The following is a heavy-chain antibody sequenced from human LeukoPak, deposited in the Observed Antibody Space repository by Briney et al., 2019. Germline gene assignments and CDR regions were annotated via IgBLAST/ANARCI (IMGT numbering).Heavy chain of an antibody. Sequence: PSETLSLTCAVYGGSFSGYYWSWIRQPPGKGLEWIGEINHSGSTNYNPSLKSRVTISVDTSKNQFSLKLSSVTAADTAVYYCARDYYGSGSYYNEDYWGQGTLVTVSS. CDR2: INHSGST. CDR1: GGSFSGYY. V-gene: IGHV4-34*01. J-gene: IGHJ4*02. CDR3: ARDYYGSGSYYNEDY. D-gene: IGHD3-10*01.